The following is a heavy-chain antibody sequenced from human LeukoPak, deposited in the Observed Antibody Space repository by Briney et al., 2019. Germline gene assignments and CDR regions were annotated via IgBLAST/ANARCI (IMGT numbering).Heavy chain of an antibody. V-gene: IGHV3-74*01. CDR2: INSDGSST. D-gene: IGHD1-26*01. CDR1: GFTFSSYW. J-gene: IGHJ4*02. Sequence: GGSLRLSCAASGFTFSSYWMHWVRQAPGKGLVWVSRINSDGSSTSYADSVKGRFTISRDNAKNTLYLQMNSLRAEDTAVYYCARSRQAGIVAYFDYWGQGTLVTVSS. CDR3: ARSRQAGIVAYFDY.